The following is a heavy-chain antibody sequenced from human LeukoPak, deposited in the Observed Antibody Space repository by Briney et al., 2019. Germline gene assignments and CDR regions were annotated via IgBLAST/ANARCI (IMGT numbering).Heavy chain of an antibody. J-gene: IGHJ5*02. D-gene: IGHD2-2*01. CDR2: IYHSGIT. Sequence: SETLSLTCAVSGYSISSGYYWGGIRQPPGKGLEWIASIYHSGITYYNTSLKRRVTISVDPSKNQFSLKLSSVTAADTAVYYCARQVPGVVPAAFHWFDPWGQGTLVTVSS. CDR1: GYSISSGYY. V-gene: IGHV4-38-2*01. CDR3: ARQVPGVVPAAFHWFDP.